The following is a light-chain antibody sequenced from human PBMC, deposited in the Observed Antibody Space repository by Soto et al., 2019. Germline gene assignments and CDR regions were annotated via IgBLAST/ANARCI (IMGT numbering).Light chain of an antibody. CDR1: QTITTW. J-gene: IGKJ4*01. CDR2: KVS. CDR3: QQYYSYPCT. Sequence: DIEMTQSPSTLSASVGDRVTITCRASQTITTWLAWYHHKPGTAPKVLLYKVSIFQSGLPSRFSRSGSGTEITLTTSSLQPDEFATYYCQQYYSYPCTFGEGTKVEIK. V-gene: IGKV1-5*03.